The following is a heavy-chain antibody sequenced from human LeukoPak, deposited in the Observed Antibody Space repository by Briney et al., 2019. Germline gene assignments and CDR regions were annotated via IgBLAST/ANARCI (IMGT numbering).Heavy chain of an antibody. V-gene: IGHV3-30-3*01. CDR3: ARDAPFHDY. CDR1: GFTFSSSA. D-gene: IGHD2/OR15-2a*01. Sequence: PGGSLRLSCAASGFTFSSSAMSWVRQAPGKGLEWVAVISEDGINKFYADSVKGRFTISRDNSKNTLYVQMNSLRREDSAVYYCARDAPFHDYWGQGTLVTVSS. J-gene: IGHJ4*02. CDR2: ISEDGINK.